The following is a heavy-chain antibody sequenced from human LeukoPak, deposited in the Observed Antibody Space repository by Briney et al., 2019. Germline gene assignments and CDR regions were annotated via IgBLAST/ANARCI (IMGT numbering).Heavy chain of an antibody. CDR1: GLTFRSYA. CDR3: AKAQTTVVTQFFDY. Sequence: GGSLRLSCAASGLTFRSYAMSWVRKAPGKGLNWVAAFIVIGGTTYYADSVKGRLTISRDNSKNTLYLQMNSLRAEDTAVYYCAKAQTTVVTQFFDYWGQGTLVTVSS. CDR2: FIVIGGTT. D-gene: IGHD4-23*01. J-gene: IGHJ4*02. V-gene: IGHV3-23*01.